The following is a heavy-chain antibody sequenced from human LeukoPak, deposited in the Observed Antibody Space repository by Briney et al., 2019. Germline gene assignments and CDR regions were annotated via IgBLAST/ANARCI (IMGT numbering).Heavy chain of an antibody. V-gene: IGHV3-23*01. CDR1: GFTFSNAW. Sequence: GGSLRLSCAASGFTFSNAWMSWVRQAPGKGLEWVSAISGSGGSTYYADSVKGRFTISRDNSKNTLYLQMNSLRAEDTAVYYCAKGYPGGGEWNYWGQGTLVTVSS. CDR2: ISGSGGST. D-gene: IGHD3-10*01. J-gene: IGHJ4*02. CDR3: AKGYPGGGEWNY.